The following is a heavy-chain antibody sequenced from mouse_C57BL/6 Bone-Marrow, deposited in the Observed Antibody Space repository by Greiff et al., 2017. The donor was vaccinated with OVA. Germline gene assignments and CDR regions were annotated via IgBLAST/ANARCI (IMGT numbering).Heavy chain of an antibody. CDR3: TRLPFLLPKGDFDY. J-gene: IGHJ2*01. CDR1: GYTFTSYW. V-gene: IGHV1-5*01. Sequence: VQLQQSGTVLARPGASVKMSCKTSGYTFTSYWMHWVKQRPGQGLEWIGAISPGNSDTSYNQKFKGKAKLTAVTSASTAYMELSSLTNEDSAVYYCTRLPFLLPKGDFDYWGQGTTLTVSS. D-gene: IGHD2-1*01. CDR2: ISPGNSDT.